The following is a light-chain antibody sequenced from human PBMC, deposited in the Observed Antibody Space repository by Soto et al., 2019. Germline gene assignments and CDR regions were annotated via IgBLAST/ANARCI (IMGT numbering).Light chain of an antibody. V-gene: IGLV2-11*02. J-gene: IGLJ3*02. CDR3: CSFAGSYTVGV. CDR2: DVS. CDR1: SSDVGEYNY. Sequence: QSALTQPRSVSGSPGQSVTISCTGTSSDVGEYNYVSWYQQYPGKAPKLVIYDVSKRPSGVPDRFSGSKSGNTASLTISGLQAADEADYYCCSFAGSYTVGVFGGGTKVTVL.